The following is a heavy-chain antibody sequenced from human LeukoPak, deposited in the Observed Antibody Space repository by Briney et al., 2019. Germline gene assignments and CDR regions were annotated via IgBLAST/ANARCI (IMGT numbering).Heavy chain of an antibody. CDR1: GGSISSSGYY. V-gene: IGHV4-39*07. Sequence: SETLSLTCTVSGGSISSSGYYWGWIRQPPGTGLEWIGSMYHSGSTYYNPSLKSRVTISVDTSKNQFSLKLSSVTAADTAVYYCARGPVAATYFDYWGQGTLVTVSS. J-gene: IGHJ4*02. D-gene: IGHD2-15*01. CDR3: ARGPVAATYFDY. CDR2: MYHSGST.